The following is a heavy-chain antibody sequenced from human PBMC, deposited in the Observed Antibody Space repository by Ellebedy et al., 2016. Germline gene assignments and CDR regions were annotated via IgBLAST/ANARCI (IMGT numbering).Heavy chain of an antibody. J-gene: IGHJ2*01. CDR2: IIPIFGTA. D-gene: IGHD3-22*01. Sequence: SVKVSXXASGGTFSSYAISWVRQAPGQGLEWMGGIIPIFGTANYAQKFQGRVTIIADESTSTAYMELSSLRSEDTAVYYCARASDSSGYRYWYFDLWGRGTLVTVSS. V-gene: IGHV1-69*13. CDR3: ARASDSSGYRYWYFDL. CDR1: GGTFSSYA.